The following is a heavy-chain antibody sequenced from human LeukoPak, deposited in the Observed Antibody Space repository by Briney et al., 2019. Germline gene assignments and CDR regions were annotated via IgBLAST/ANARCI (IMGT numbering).Heavy chain of an antibody. D-gene: IGHD3-22*01. Sequence: ASVKVSCKASGYTFTGYYMHWVRQAPGQGLEWVGLINPSGGSTNYAQKFQGRVTVTRDMSTSTVYMEVNSLRSEDTAVYYCARGVHVRTYDSHHNCFDPWGQGTLVTVSS. CDR2: INPSGGST. CDR3: ARGVHVRTYDSHHNCFDP. J-gene: IGHJ5*02. CDR1: GYTFTGYY. V-gene: IGHV1-46*01.